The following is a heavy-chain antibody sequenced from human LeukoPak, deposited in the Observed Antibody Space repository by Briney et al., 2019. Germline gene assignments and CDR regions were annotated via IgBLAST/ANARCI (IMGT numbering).Heavy chain of an antibody. D-gene: IGHD2-2*03. V-gene: IGHV4-59*12. CDR3: ARDGSSTGAFDI. CDR1: GGSISSYY. Sequence: SETLSLTCTVSGGSISSYYWSWIRQPPRKGLEWIGYIYYSGSTNYNPSLKSRVTISVDTSKNQFSLKLSSVTAADTAVYYCARDGSSTGAFDIWGQGTMVTVSS. CDR2: IYYSGST. J-gene: IGHJ3*02.